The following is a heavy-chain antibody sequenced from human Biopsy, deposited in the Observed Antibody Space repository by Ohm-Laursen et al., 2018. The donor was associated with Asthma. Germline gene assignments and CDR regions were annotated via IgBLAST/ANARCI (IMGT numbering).Heavy chain of an antibody. Sequence: SLRLSCAASGVDLSSYGMNWVRQAPGKGLEWVAVIAYDGSKKYYADSVKGRSTISRDNSKNTLYLQMNSLRGEDTAVYYCAKGRYKWNDGYYGLDVWGQGTTVTVSS. D-gene: IGHD1-20*01. CDR2: IAYDGSKK. CDR3: AKGRYKWNDGYYGLDV. V-gene: IGHV3-30*18. J-gene: IGHJ6*02. CDR1: GVDLSSYG.